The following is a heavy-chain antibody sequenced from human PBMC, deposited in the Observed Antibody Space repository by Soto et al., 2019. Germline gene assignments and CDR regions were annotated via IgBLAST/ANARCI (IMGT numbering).Heavy chain of an antibody. Sequence: SETLSLTCTVSGASISGFYWSWIRKSAGKGLEWIGRIYATGTTDYNPSLKSRVMRSVDTSKKQVSLKLRSVTAADTAVYYCVRDGTKTLRDWFDPWGQGISVTVSS. V-gene: IGHV4-4*07. CDR3: VRDGTKTLRDWFDP. D-gene: IGHD1-1*01. CDR1: GASISGFY. J-gene: IGHJ5*02. CDR2: IYATGTT.